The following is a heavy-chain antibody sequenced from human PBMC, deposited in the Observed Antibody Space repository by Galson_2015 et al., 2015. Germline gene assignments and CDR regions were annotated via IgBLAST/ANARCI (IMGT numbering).Heavy chain of an antibody. J-gene: IGHJ3*02. V-gene: IGHV4-4*02. D-gene: IGHD2-21*01. CDR1: GGSISSSNW. CDR3: ARASCCGGDCYLSFPYDAFDI. CDR2: IYHSGST. Sequence: SETLSLTCAVSGGSISSSNWWGWVRQPPGKGLEWIGEIYHSGSTNYNPSLKSRVTISVDKSKNQFSLKLSSVTAADTAVYYCARASCCGGDCYLSFPYDAFDIWGQGTMVTVFS.